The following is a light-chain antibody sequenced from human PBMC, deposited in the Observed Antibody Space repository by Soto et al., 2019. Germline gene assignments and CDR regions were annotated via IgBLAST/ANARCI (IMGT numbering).Light chain of an antibody. V-gene: IGLV2-14*01. CDR2: DVS. J-gene: IGLJ3*02. CDR3: SSYTSSSTLV. Sequence: VLPQAASVTVSPGQSSTISCTRTSSDAGGYNYVSWYRQHPGKAPKLMIYDVSNRPSGVSNRFSGSKSGNTASLTISGLQAEDEADYYCSSYTSSSTLVFGGGTKVTVL. CDR1: SSDAGGYNY.